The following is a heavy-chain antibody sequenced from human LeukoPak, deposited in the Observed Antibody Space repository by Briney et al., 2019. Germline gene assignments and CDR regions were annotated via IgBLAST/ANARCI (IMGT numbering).Heavy chain of an antibody. CDR2: IGTAGDT. V-gene: IGHV3-13*01. J-gene: IGHJ6*02. CDR3: ARAPGGWSSSRDMDV. Sequence: GGSLRLSCAASGFTFSSYDMHWVRQATGKGLEWVSAIGTAGDTYYPGSVKGRFTISRENAKNSLYLQMNSLRAGDTAVYYCARAPGGWSSSRDMDVWGQGTTVTVSS. CDR1: GFTFSSYD. D-gene: IGHD2-15*01.